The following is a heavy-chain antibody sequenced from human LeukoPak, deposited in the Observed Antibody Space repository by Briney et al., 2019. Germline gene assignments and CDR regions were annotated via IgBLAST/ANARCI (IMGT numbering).Heavy chain of an antibody. CDR2: ITTSDGNT. Sequence: GGSLRLSCAASGFTFSSYTMSWVRQAPGKGLEWVSTITTSDGNTYYADSVKGRFTVSRDNSKNTLYPQMNSLRAEDTAVYYCAKDGGLWVSAHWGDSWGRGTLVTVSS. D-gene: IGHD7-27*01. CDR3: AKDGGLWVSAHWGDS. CDR1: GFTFSSYT. J-gene: IGHJ4*02. V-gene: IGHV3-23*01.